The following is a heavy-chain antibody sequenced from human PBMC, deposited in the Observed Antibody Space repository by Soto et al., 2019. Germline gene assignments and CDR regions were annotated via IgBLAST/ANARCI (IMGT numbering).Heavy chain of an antibody. D-gene: IGHD2-21*02. V-gene: IGHV1-69*08. CDR2: IIPILGIA. CDR1: GGTFSSYT. J-gene: IGHJ4*02. Sequence: QVQLVQSGAEVKKPGSSVKVSCKASGGTFSSYTISWVRQAPGQGLEWMGRIIPILGIANYAQKFQGRVRMTADKATSTAYMELSSLRSEDTAVYYCAREGVAYCGGDCHPYYFDYWGQGTLVTVSS. CDR3: AREGVAYCGGDCHPYYFDY.